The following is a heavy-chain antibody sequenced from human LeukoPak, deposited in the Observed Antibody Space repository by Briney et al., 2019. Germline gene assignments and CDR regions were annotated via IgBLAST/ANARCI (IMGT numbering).Heavy chain of an antibody. D-gene: IGHD2-21*01. Sequence: GGSLRLYCAASGFTFSSYGMHWVRQAPGKGLEWVAFIRYDGSNEYYADSVKGRFTISRDNSKNTLYLQMNSLRAEDTAVYYCAKGYCGGDDCFNWFDPWGQGTLVTVSS. CDR1: GFTFSSYG. V-gene: IGHV3-30*02. CDR3: AKGYCGGDDCFNWFDP. J-gene: IGHJ5*02. CDR2: IRYDGSNE.